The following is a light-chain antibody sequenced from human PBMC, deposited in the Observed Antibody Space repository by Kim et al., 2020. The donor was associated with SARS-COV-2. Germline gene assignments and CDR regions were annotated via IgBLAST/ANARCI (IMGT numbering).Light chain of an antibody. CDR1: EMIISNH. J-gene: IGKJ2*01. CDR3: QQYAGALPNA. V-gene: IGKV3-20*01. CDR2: GAS. Sequence: SPGERASPPGRASEMIISNHLALYQHKPGQAPRLLIYGASSRATGIPDRFSGSGSGRDFTLSISRLEPEDFAVYYCQQYAGALPNAFGQGTKLEI.